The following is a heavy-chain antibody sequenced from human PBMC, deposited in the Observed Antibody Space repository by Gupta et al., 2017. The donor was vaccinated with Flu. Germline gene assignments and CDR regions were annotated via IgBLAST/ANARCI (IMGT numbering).Heavy chain of an antibody. D-gene: IGHD2-15*01. CDR2: IDSDGNRI. CDR1: GFTFSAYE. Sequence: EVQLGESGGGLVQPGGSLRLSCSATGFTFSAYEMNWVRQAPGKGPEGVSYIDSDGNRIDYAVSVKGRFSVSRDNAKNSLYLQMNSLRVEDTAVYYCARDPHGGSRVDPWGQGTLVIVSS. V-gene: IGHV3-48*03. CDR3: ARDPHGGSRVDP. J-gene: IGHJ5*02.